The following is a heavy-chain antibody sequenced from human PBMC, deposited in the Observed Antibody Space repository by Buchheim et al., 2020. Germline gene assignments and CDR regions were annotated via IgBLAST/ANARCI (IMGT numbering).Heavy chain of an antibody. CDR1: GGSILSGGHS. Sequence: QVRLQESGSGLVKPSQTLSLTCTVSGGSILSGGHSWSWIRQPPGKGLEWIGYIYHTGTTSYNLSLKSRVTMSVDKANNQFSLQLTSVTAADTAVYYRARSELGGGSGFDSWGQGTL. J-gene: IGHJ4*02. CDR2: IYHTGTT. V-gene: IGHV4-30-2*01. D-gene: IGHD2-15*01. CDR3: ARSELGGGSGFDS.